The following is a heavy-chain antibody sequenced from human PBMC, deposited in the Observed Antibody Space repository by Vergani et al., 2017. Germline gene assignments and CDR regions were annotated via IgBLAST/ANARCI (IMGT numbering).Heavy chain of an antibody. CDR1: GGSISSSSHF. D-gene: IGHD3-16*01. Sequence: QLQLHKSGPGLVKPSETLSLTCTLSGGSISSSSHFWGWLRQTPGKGLEWIGSIYYSGSTYYNPSLRRRVTISVETSKNQFSLRLTTLTAADTAVYYCARQLWLCEGVGAFETWGRGTEVSVSS. CDR3: ARQLWLCEGVGAFET. CDR2: IYYSGST. J-gene: IGHJ3*02. V-gene: IGHV4-39*01.